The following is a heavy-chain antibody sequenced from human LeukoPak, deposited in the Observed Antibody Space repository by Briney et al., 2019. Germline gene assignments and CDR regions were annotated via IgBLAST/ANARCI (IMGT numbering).Heavy chain of an antibody. Sequence: GGSLRLSCAASGFTFSSYWMHWVRQAPGKGLVWVSRINSDGSSTSYADSVKGRFTISRDNAKNTLYLQMNSLRAEDTAVYYCARGGSSWPLPFDYWGQGTLVTVSS. D-gene: IGHD6-13*01. V-gene: IGHV3-74*01. CDR2: INSDGSST. CDR3: ARGGSSWPLPFDY. CDR1: GFTFSSYW. J-gene: IGHJ4*02.